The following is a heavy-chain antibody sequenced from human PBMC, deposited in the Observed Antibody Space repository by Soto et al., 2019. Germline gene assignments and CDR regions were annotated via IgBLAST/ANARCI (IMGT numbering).Heavy chain of an antibody. CDR1: GGSISSGGYY. CDR3: ARTGRIVLVPAARYIPSHFDY. Sequence: PSETLSLTCTVSGGSISSGGYYWSWVRQHPGKGLEWIGYIYYSGSTYYNPSLKSRVTISVDTSKNQFSLKLSSVTAADTAVYYCARTGRIVLVPAARYIPSHFDYWGQGTLVTVSS. D-gene: IGHD2-2*01. V-gene: IGHV4-31*03. J-gene: IGHJ4*02. CDR2: IYYSGST.